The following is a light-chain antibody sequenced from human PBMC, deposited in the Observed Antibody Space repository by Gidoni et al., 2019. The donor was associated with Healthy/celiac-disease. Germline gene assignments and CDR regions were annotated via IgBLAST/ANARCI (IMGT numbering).Light chain of an antibody. CDR1: QSVSSN. CDR2: GAS. J-gene: IGKJ1*01. CDR3: QQYNNWPPWT. V-gene: IGKV3-15*01. Sequence: ELVMTQSPATLSVSPGESATLSCRASQSVSSNLAWYQQKPGQAPRLLIYGASTRATGIPARLSGSGSGTEFTLTISSLQSEDFAVYYCQQYNNWPPWTFGQGTKVEIK.